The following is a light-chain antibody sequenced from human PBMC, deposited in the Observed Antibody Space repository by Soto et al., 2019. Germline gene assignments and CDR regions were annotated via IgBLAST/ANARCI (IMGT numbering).Light chain of an antibody. Sequence: DIQMTQSPSTLSASVGDRVTITCRASQSISSWLAWYQQKPGKAPKLLIYKASSLKSGVPFRFSGSGSGTEFTLTISSLQPEDFATYYCQQYNSYLYTFGQGTKLEIK. CDR3: QQYNSYLYT. CDR1: QSISSW. J-gene: IGKJ2*01. CDR2: KAS. V-gene: IGKV1-5*03.